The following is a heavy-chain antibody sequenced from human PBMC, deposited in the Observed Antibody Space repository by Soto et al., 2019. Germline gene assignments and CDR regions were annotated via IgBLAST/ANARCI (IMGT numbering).Heavy chain of an antibody. CDR3: ARVCGDIVLMGGDCFDP. J-gene: IGHJ5*02. CDR1: GGSISSGDYY. CDR2: IYYSGST. Sequence: RSLTCTVSGGSISSGDYYWSWIRQPPGKSLEWIGYIYYSGSTYYNPSLKSRVTISVDTSKNQFSLKLSSVTAADTAVYYCARVCGDIVLMGGDCFDPWGQGTLVTVSS. D-gene: IGHD2-8*01. V-gene: IGHV4-30-4*01.